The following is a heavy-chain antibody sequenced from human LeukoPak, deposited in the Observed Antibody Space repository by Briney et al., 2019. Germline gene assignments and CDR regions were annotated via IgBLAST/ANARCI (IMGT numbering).Heavy chain of an antibody. J-gene: IGHJ5*02. CDR3: ARSPELRDLVWFDP. Sequence: GGSLRLSCAASGFTFSSYAMSWVRQAPGKGLEWVAVIWYDGSNKYYADSVKGRFTISRDNSKNTLYLQMNSLGAEDTAVYYCARSPELRDLVWFDPWGQGTLVTVSS. CDR1: GFTFSSYA. V-gene: IGHV3-33*08. D-gene: IGHD1-7*01. CDR2: IWYDGSNK.